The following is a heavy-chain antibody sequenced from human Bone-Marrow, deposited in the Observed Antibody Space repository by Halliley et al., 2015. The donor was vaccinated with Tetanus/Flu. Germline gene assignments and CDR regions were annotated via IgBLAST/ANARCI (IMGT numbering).Heavy chain of an antibody. J-gene: IGHJ4*01. V-gene: IGHV3-43*02. CDR3: APGGYCGAGNCPGG. D-gene: IGHD2-15*01. CDR2: FSGGDGAI. Sequence: CLFSGGDGAIYCADSVRGRFTASRDNARNSLYLQMTSLKMEDSALYYCAPGGYCGAGNCPGGWGQGTRVTVSS.